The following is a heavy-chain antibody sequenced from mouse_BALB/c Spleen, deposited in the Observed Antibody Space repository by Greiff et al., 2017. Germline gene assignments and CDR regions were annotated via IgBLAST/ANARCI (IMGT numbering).Heavy chain of an antibody. V-gene: IGHV2-2*02. CDR2: IWSGGST. D-gene: IGHD2-1*01. Sequence: QVQLKQSGPGLVQPSQSLSITCTVSGFSLTSYGVHWVRQSPGKGLEWLGVIWSGGSTDYNAAFISRLSISKDNSKSQVFFKMNSLQANDTAIYYCARTYGNYRDYYAMDYWGQGTSVTVSS. CDR3: ARTYGNYRDYYAMDY. CDR1: GFSLTSYG. J-gene: IGHJ4*01.